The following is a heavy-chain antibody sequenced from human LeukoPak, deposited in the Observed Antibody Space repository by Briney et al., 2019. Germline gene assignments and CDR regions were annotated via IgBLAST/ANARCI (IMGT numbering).Heavy chain of an antibody. V-gene: IGHV4-34*01. CDR2: INHSGST. D-gene: IGHD2-2*01. CDR1: GGSFSGYY. J-gene: IGHJ6*02. CDR3: ARIGYQLPPTQYYYYGMDV. Sequence: SETLSLICAVYGGSFSGYYWSWIRQPPGKGLEWIGEINHSGSTNYNPSLKSRVTISVDTSKNQFSLKLSSVTAADTAVYYCARIGYQLPPTQYYYYGMDVWGQGTTVTVSS.